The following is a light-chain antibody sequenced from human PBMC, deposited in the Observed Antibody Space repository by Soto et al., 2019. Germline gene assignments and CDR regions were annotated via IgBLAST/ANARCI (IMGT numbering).Light chain of an antibody. CDR3: QRYNSYSAA. J-gene: IGKJ1*01. Sequence: DIPMTQSPSTLSGSVGDRVTITCRASQTVMSRLAWYQRKPGKEPKLLIYKASTLKSGVPSRFSGSRSGTEFTLTISSLQPDDFATYYCQRYNSYSAAFGQGTKVDIK. CDR1: QTVMSR. V-gene: IGKV1-5*03. CDR2: KAS.